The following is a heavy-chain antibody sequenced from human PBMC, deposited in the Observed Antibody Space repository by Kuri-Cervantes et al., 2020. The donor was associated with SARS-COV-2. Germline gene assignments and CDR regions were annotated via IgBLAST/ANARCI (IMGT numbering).Heavy chain of an antibody. V-gene: IGHV1-2*02. Sequence: ASVEVSCKASGYTFTGYYMHWVRQAPGQGLEWMGWINPNSGGTNYAQKFQSRVTMTRDTSISTAYMELSRLRSDDTAVYYCARDWGGYCSGGSCYSILNWFDPWGQGTLVTVSS. CDR2: INPNSGGT. CDR1: GYTFTGYY. CDR3: ARDWGGYCSGGSCYSILNWFDP. J-gene: IGHJ5*02. D-gene: IGHD2-15*01.